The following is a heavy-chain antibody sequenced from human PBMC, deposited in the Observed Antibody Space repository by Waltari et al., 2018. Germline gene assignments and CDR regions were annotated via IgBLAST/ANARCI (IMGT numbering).Heavy chain of an antibody. Sequence: QVQLQESGPGLVKPSETLSLTCTVSGGSISSYYWSWIRQPAGKGLEWIGRSYTRGSTNYNPSLKSRVTMSVDTSKNQFSLKLSSVTAADTAVYYCARDQFRIQLWSYFDYWGQGTLVTVSS. CDR1: GGSISSYY. D-gene: IGHD5-18*01. CDR2: SYTRGST. J-gene: IGHJ4*02. V-gene: IGHV4-4*07. CDR3: ARDQFRIQLWSYFDY.